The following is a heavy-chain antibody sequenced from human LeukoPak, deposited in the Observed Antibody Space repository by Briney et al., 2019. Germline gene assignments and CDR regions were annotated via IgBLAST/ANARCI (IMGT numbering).Heavy chain of an antibody. D-gene: IGHD3-10*01. J-gene: IGHJ4*02. CDR1: GYPLSAHF. Sequence: ASVRVSCKASGYPLSAHFLNWVGQAPGQGLEWMGNIDTTTGNPRYAQDFTGRFVFSLDTSVSTAYLQITSLKADDTAAYYCVRGTPTPGMDYWGQGTQVTVSS. CDR2: IDTTTGNP. CDR3: VRGTPTPGMDY. V-gene: IGHV7-4-1*02.